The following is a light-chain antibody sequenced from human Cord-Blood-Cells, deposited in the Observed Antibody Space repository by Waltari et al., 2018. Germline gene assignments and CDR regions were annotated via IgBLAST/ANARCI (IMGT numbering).Light chain of an antibody. Sequence: SYVLTQPPSVSVAPGKTARITCGGNNIGSKSVHWYQEKPGQAPVLVIYYDSARPPGIPERFAGSNSGNAATLSISRVEAGDEADYYWQVWDSSSDHWVFGGENKLTVL. CDR2: YDS. CDR3: QVWDSSSDHWV. CDR1: NIGSKS. V-gene: IGLV3-21*04. J-gene: IGLJ3*02.